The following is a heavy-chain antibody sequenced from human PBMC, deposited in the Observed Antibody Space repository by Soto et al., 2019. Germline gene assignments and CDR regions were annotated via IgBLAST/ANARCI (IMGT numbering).Heavy chain of an antibody. D-gene: IGHD2-15*01. CDR2: IYYSGST. J-gene: IGHJ6*03. V-gene: IGHV4-59*12. CDR1: GGSISSYY. Sequence: SETLSLTCTVSGGSISSYYWSWIRQPPGKGLEWIGYIYYSGSTNYNPSLKSRVTISVDTSKNQFSLKLSSVTAADTAVYYCARASCSGGSCYSYYYYYYMDVWGKGTTVTVSS. CDR3: ARASCSGGSCYSYYYYYYMDV.